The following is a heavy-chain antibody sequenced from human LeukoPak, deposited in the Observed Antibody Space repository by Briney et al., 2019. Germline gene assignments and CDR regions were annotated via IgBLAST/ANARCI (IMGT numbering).Heavy chain of an antibody. Sequence: SETLSLTCTVSGGSISSYYLSWIRQPPGKGLEWIGYIYYSGSTNYNPSLKSRVTISVDTSKNQFSLKLSSVTAADTAVYYCAREVVGGYSFDYWGQGTLVTVSS. D-gene: IGHD4-23*01. J-gene: IGHJ4*02. CDR2: IYYSGST. CDR3: AREVVGGYSFDY. CDR1: GGSISSYY. V-gene: IGHV4-59*01.